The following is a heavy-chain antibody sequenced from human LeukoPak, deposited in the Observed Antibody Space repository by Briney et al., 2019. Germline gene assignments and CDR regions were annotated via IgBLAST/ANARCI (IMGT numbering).Heavy chain of an antibody. V-gene: IGHV3-23*01. D-gene: IGHD3-22*01. J-gene: IGHJ6*03. CDR1: GFTFSSYA. Sequence: GGSLRLSCAASGFTFSSYAMSWVRQAPGKGLEWVSVIGGSGYSTYYADSVKGRFTISRDDSKNTLYLQMNSLRAEATAVYFCAKGVDSSGHTGNYYFMDVWGKGTTVTVSS. CDR3: AKGVDSSGHTGNYYFMDV. CDR2: IGGSGYST.